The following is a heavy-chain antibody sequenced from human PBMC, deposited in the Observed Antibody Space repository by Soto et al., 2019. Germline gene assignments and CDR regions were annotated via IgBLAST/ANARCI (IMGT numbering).Heavy chain of an antibody. CDR3: ARGGWYYYGSGSYYY. J-gene: IGHJ4*02. CDR2: INHSGAT. D-gene: IGHD3-10*01. V-gene: IGHV4-34*01. CDR1: GGSFDGYY. Sequence: QVQLQQWGAGLLKPSETLSLTCAVYGGSFDGYYWSWIRQPPGKGLEWIGEINHSGATNYNPSLKRRVTISIATSKNQFSLKLSSVTAADTAVYYCARGGWYYYGSGSYYYWGQGTLVTVSS.